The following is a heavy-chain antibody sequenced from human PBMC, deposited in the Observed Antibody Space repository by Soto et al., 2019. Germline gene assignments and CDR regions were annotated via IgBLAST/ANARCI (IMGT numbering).Heavy chain of an antibody. CDR2: INSDGSG. Sequence: VQVVESGGGLVQPGGSLRLSCAASGFTFNRYPLYLVRQDAVKGLVWVSRINSDGSGFYADSVKGRFTNFRDNAKATLNLQMNSFRVEDTAVYFFVRDNDGYWGQGTLVTVS. V-gene: IGHV3-74*01. D-gene: IGHD2-8*01. J-gene: IGHJ4*02. CDR1: GFTFNRYP. CDR3: VRDNDGY.